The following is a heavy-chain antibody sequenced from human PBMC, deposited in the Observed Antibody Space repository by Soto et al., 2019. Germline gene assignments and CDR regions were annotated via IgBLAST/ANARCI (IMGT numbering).Heavy chain of an antibody. Sequence: GGSLRLSCAASGFTFSSYAMSWVRQAPGKGLEWVSAISGSGGSTYYAASGKGRFTISRDNSKNTLYLQMNSLRAEDTAVYYCAKVPKTTVTKYFDYWGQGTLVTVSS. CDR3: AKVPKTTVTKYFDY. V-gene: IGHV3-23*01. J-gene: IGHJ4*02. D-gene: IGHD4-17*01. CDR2: ISGSGGST. CDR1: GFTFSSYA.